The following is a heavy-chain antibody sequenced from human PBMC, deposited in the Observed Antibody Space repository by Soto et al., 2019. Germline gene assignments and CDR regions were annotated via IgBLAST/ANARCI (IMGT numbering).Heavy chain of an antibody. CDR2: ISYDGSNK. Sequence: QVQLVESGGGVVQPGRSLRLSCAASGFTFSSYGMHWVRQAPGKGLEWVAVISYDGSNKYYADSVKGRFTISRDNSKNTLYLQMNSLRAEDTAVYYCAKCYGDYVTDAFDIWGQGTMVTVSS. CDR3: AKCYGDYVTDAFDI. V-gene: IGHV3-30*18. J-gene: IGHJ3*02. CDR1: GFTFSSYG. D-gene: IGHD4-17*01.